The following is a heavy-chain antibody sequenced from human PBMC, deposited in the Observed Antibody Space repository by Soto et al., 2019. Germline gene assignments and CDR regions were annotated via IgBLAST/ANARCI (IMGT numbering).Heavy chain of an antibody. CDR1: GGSISLERFY. J-gene: IGHJ4*02. Sequence: QVQLQESGPGLVKPSETLSLTCTVSGGSISLERFYWTRIRQPPGQGREWIGYVSHTGATNYNPPLQSRVHISVDTSRNQFSLKLRSLTAADTAVYFCAREFSSAHITYYDFWGQGTLVSVSA. CDR2: VSHTGAT. V-gene: IGHV4-61*01. CDR3: AREFSSAHITYYDF.